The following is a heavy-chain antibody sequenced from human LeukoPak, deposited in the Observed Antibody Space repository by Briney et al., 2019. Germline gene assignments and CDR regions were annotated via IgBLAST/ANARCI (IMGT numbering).Heavy chain of an antibody. CDR3: AKVNTMVRGMSYFDY. V-gene: IGHV3-9*01. CDR2: ISWNSGSI. J-gene: IGHJ4*02. D-gene: IGHD3-10*01. Sequence: PGGPLRLSCAASGFTFDDYAMHWVRQAPGKGLEWVSGISWNSGSIGYADSVKGRFTISRDNAKNSLYLQMNSLRAEDTALYYCAKVNTMVRGMSYFDYWGQGTLVTVSS. CDR1: GFTFDDYA.